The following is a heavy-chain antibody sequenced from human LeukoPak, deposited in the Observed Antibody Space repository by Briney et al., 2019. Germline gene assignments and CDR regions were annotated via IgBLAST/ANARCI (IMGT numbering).Heavy chain of an antibody. CDR1: GFTFSSYS. V-gene: IGHV3-21*01. D-gene: IGHD6-19*01. CDR2: ISSSSSYI. J-gene: IGHJ3*02. CDR3: ASRTREAVAGTGGGAFDI. Sequence: PGGSLRLSCAASGFTFSSYSMNWVRQAPGKGLEWVSSISSSSSYIYYADSVRVRFTISRDNAKNSLYLQMNSLRAEDTAVYYCASRTREAVAGTGGGAFDIWGQGTMVTVSS.